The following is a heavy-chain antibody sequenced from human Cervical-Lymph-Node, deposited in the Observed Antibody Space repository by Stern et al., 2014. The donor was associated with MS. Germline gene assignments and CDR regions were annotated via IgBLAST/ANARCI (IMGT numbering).Heavy chain of an antibody. CDR2: IIPIFGTA. CDR1: GGTFSSYA. CDR3: AKSNWNYEDYYYGMDV. J-gene: IGHJ6*02. D-gene: IGHD1-7*01. V-gene: IGHV1-69*01. Sequence: VHLVESGAEVKKPGSSVKVSCKASGGTFSSYAISWVRQAPGQGLEWMGGIIPIFGTANYAQKFQGRVTITADESTSTAYMELSSLRSEDTAVYYCAKSNWNYEDYYYGMDVWGQGTTVTVSS.